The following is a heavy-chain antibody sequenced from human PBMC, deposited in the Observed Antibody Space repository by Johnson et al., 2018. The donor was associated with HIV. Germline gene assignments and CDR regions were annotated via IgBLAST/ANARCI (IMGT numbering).Heavy chain of an antibody. CDR1: GFTFSSYA. V-gene: IGHV3-30-3*01. Sequence: QVQLVESGGGVVQPGRSLRLSCAATGFTFSSYAMHWVRQAPGKGLEWVAVISYDGSNKYYADSVTGRFTISRDNSKNTLYLQMNSLRAEDTAVYYCAKDLSIAARPAAFDIWGQGTMVTVSS. CDR2: ISYDGSNK. J-gene: IGHJ3*02. D-gene: IGHD6-6*01. CDR3: AKDLSIAARPAAFDI.